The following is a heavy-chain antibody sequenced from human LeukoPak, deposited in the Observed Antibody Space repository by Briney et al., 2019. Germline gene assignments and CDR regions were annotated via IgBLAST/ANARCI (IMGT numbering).Heavy chain of an antibody. D-gene: IGHD4-17*01. Sequence: GGSLRLSCAASGFTYSSYGMSWVRQAPGKGLEWVSFIYSGGNTHYSDSVKGRFTISRDNSKNTLYLQMNSLRAEDTAVYYCARRAGEYSHPYDYWGQGTLVTVSS. CDR3: ARRAGEYSHPYDY. CDR1: GFTYSSYG. V-gene: IGHV3-53*01. J-gene: IGHJ4*02. CDR2: IYSGGNT.